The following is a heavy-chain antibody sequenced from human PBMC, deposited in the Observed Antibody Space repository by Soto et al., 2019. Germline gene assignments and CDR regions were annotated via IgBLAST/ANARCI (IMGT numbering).Heavy chain of an antibody. CDR3: ARDIFGHVDAFDL. D-gene: IGHD3-3*02. CDR1: GYIFSSFC. V-gene: IGHV1-18*01. Sequence: ASVKVSCNPSGYIFSSFCINGVRRAPGQGLEWMGWTSGYSGNSKYAQKFQGRVTMTTDTSTNTGYMEMRSLTSDDTAVSYCARDIFGHVDAFDLWGQGTMVTVSS. CDR2: TSGYSGNS. J-gene: IGHJ3*01.